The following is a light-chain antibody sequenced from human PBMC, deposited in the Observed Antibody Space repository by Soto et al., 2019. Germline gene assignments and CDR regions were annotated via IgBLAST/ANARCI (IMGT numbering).Light chain of an antibody. V-gene: IGKV3-20*01. CDR2: AAS. Sequence: EIVLTQSPGTLSLSPGERATLSCRASQSVSSSYLAWYQQNVGQAPRLLIYAASSRATGIPDRFSGSGSGTDFTLTISRLEPEDFAVYYCQQYDNSPQVTFGQGTRLEIK. J-gene: IGKJ5*01. CDR3: QQYDNSPQVT. CDR1: QSVSSSY.